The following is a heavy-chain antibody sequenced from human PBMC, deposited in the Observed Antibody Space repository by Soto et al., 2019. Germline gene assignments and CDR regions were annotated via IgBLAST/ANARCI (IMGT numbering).Heavy chain of an antibody. D-gene: IGHD1-7*01. CDR3: ARESGDNWDYEAY. Sequence: SENLSLTCTVSGGSISSYHWSWIRQSAGKGLEWIGRIYTSGNTHYNPSLKSRVTVSIDTSKNQFFLTVNSVTAADSAVYYCARESGDNWDYEAYWGQGTPVTLSS. J-gene: IGHJ4*02. CDR2: IYTSGNT. V-gene: IGHV4-4*07. CDR1: GGSISSYH.